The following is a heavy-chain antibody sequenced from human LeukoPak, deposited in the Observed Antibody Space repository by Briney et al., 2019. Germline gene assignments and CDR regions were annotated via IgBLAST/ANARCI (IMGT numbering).Heavy chain of an antibody. J-gene: IGHJ4*02. CDR1: GDSISSSSSY. D-gene: IGHD2-21*02. CDR3: ARAKCGGDCSLDY. Sequence: SETLSLTCTVSGDSISSSSSYWGWIRQPPGEGLEWIGSIYYSGSTYYNTSLKSRVTISVDTSKNQFSLKLSSVTAADTAVYYCARAKCGGDCSLDYWGQGTLVTVSS. CDR2: IYYSGST. V-gene: IGHV4-39*01.